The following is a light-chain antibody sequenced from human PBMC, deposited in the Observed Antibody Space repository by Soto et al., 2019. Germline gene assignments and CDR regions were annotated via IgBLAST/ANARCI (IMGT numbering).Light chain of an antibody. CDR1: NRNVGGYNY. CDR3: SSYNSTSTLDRV. CDR2: EVS. Sequence: QSVLTQPASVSGSPGQSITISCTGTNRNVGGYNYVSWYQHHPGKAPKLMIYEVSHRPSGVSNRFSGSKAGNTASLTISGIQAEDDDDYYCSSYNSTSTLDRVFGGGTKLTVL. J-gene: IGLJ3*02. V-gene: IGLV2-14*01.